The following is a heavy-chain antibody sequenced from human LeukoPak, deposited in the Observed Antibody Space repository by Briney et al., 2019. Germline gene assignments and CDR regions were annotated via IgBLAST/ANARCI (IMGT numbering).Heavy chain of an antibody. Sequence: SETLSLTCTVSGGSISSYYWSWIRQPAGKGLEWIGRIYTSGSTNYNPSLKSRVTMSVDTSKNQFSLKLSSVTAADTAVYYCAGASYYYDSSGYFLFDYWGQGTLVTVSS. V-gene: IGHV4-4*07. J-gene: IGHJ4*02. CDR3: AGASYYYDSSGYFLFDY. D-gene: IGHD3-22*01. CDR1: GGSISSYY. CDR2: IYTSGST.